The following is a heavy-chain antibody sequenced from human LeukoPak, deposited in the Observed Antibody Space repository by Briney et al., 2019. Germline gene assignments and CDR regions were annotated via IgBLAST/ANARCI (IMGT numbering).Heavy chain of an antibody. J-gene: IGHJ3*02. D-gene: IGHD6-6*01. CDR3: AISSSSTTDAFDI. CDR1: GYRFTSYW. CDR2: IYPGDSDT. Sequence: GESLKISCKGSGYRFTSYWIGWVRPMPGKGLEWMGIIYPGDSDTRYSPSFQGQVTISADKSISTAYLQWSSLKASDTAMYYCAISSSSTTDAFDIWGQGTMVTVSS. V-gene: IGHV5-51*01.